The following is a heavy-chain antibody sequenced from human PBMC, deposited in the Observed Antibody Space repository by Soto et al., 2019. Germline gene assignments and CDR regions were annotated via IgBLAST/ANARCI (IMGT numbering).Heavy chain of an antibody. J-gene: IGHJ4*02. CDR2: ISLSGST. D-gene: IGHD5-12*01. CDR1: GGSFGGYY. CDR3: ARSGRDGYNRDLDY. Sequence: SDALALRSSVSGGSFGGYYWSWSRQRPGKGLEWIGEISLSGSTNYNPSLKSRVTISVDTSKNQFSLKLTSVTAADTAVFYCARSGRDGYNRDLDYWGPGPLVTVSS. V-gene: IGHV4-34*01.